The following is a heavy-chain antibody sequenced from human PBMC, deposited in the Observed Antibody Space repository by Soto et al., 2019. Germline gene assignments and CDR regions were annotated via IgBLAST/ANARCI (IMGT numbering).Heavy chain of an antibody. D-gene: IGHD6-6*01. CDR3: TTEYNSRQDLNH. J-gene: IGHJ4*02. CDR1: GFTFSTCS. CDR2: ISATGTYT. V-gene: IGHV3-21*01. Sequence: EVQLVESGGGLVEPGGSLRLSCATSGFTFSTCSMNWVRQAPGKGLEWVSSISATGTYTFYADSLKGRFTISRDNARNSLFLQSNSLRVEYTALYYCTTEYNSRQDLNHGGQGALVTVSS.